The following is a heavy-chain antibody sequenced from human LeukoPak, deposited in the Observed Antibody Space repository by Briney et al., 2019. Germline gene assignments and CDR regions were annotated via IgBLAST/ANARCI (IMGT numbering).Heavy chain of an antibody. CDR3: AGEEGLSWFDP. CDR2: IYYSGST. J-gene: IGHJ5*02. Sequence: SETLSLTCTVSGGSISSYYWSWIRQPPGKGLEWIGYIYYSGSTNYNPSLKSRVTISVDTSKNQFSLKLSSVTAADTAVYYCAGEEGLSWFDPWGQGTLVTVSS. CDR1: GGSISSYY. D-gene: IGHD3/OR15-3a*01. V-gene: IGHV4-59*01.